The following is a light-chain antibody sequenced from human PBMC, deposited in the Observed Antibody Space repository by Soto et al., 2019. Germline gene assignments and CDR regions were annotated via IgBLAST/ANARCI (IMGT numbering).Light chain of an antibody. Sequence: DIQMTQSPVSLSASVGDRVSITCRASETIGFYLNWYQQRTGQAPKLLIFAASSLQSGVPSRFSGGGSGTDFTLTISSLQIEDIGTYFCQQSYSSPYTFGQGTKLEIK. CDR1: ETIGFY. CDR3: QQSYSSPYT. CDR2: AAS. J-gene: IGKJ2*01. V-gene: IGKV1-39*01.